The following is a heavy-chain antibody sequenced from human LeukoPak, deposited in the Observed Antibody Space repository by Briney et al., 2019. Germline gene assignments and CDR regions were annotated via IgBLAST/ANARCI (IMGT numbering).Heavy chain of an antibody. CDR1: GFTLSSNY. D-gene: IGHD2-2*01. Sequence: GGSLRLPCAASGFTLSSNYMSWVRQAPGKGLEWVSVIYSGGSTYYPDSMKGRLTISRDNSKNTLYLQMNSLRAEDTAVYYCARGDSDCSSTSCSPGFGYWGQGTLVTVSS. CDR3: ARGDSDCSSTSCSPGFGY. J-gene: IGHJ4*02. CDR2: IYSGGST. V-gene: IGHV3-66*02.